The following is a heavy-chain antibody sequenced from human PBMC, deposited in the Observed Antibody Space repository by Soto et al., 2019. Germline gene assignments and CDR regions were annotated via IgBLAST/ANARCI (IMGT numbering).Heavy chain of an antibody. J-gene: IGHJ6*02. D-gene: IGHD1-20*01. CDR3: ARYKSNYYYGMDV. CDR2: IAYDGKT. Sequence: SETLSLTCTVSGGSISINGYFWGWIRQPPGKGLEWVGNIAYDGKTSSSPSLKSRVSMSVDTSENQYSLKLSSVTAADTAMYYCARYKSNYYYGMDVWGQGTTVTVSS. V-gene: IGHV4-39*07. CDR1: GGSISINGYF.